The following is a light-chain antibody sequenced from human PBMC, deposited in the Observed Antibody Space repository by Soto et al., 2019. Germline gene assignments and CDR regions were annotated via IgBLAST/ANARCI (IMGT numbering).Light chain of an antibody. Sequence: DIQMTQYPSTLSASVGDSVTITCRASQSISSWLAWYQQKPGKAPKLLIYTASNLESGVPSRFSGSGSGTDFTLTISSLQPEDFATYYCQQSYSTPITFGHVTRLEIK. V-gene: IGKV1-5*03. CDR3: QQSYSTPIT. CDR2: TAS. J-gene: IGKJ5*01. CDR1: QSISSW.